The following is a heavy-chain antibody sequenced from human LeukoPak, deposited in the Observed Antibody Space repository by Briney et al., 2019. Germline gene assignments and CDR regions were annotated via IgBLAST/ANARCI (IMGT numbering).Heavy chain of an antibody. CDR1: GGTFSSYA. CDR3: ASSSSIAAQEVDY. CDR2: IIPIFGTA. V-gene: IGHV1-69*13. D-gene: IGHD6-6*01. J-gene: IGHJ4*02. Sequence: GASVKVSCKASGGTFSSYAISWVRQAPGQGLEWMGGIIPIFGTANYAQKFQGRVTITADESTSTAYMELSSLRSEDTAVYYCASSSSIAAQEVDYWGQGNLVNVSS.